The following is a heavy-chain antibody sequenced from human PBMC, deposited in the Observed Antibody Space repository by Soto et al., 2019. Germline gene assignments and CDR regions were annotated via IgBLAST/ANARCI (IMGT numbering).Heavy chain of an antibody. CDR1: GFTFSTFS. J-gene: IGHJ4*02. V-gene: IGHV3-48*02. D-gene: IGHD6-19*01. CDR3: ARDLGWAFDS. CDR2: ISVGGRPI. Sequence: EVQLVESGGGSVQPGGSRRLSCAASGFTFSTFSMNWVRQAPGRGLEWISYISVGGRPISYADSVKGRFTISRDNAKNSLYLQMDSLTDEDTAVYYCARDLGWAFDSWGQGTLVTVSS.